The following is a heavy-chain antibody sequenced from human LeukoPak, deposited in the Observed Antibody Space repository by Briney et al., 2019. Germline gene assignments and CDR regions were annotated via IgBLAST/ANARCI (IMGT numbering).Heavy chain of an antibody. V-gene: IGHV3-23*01. J-gene: IGHJ6*02. Sequence: GGSLRLSCAASGFTFSSYAMSWVRQAPGKGLEWVSAISGSGGSTYYADSVKGRFTISRDNSKNTLYLQMNSLRAEDTAVYYCAKRAPMVRGRTDYQYGMDVWGQGTTVTVSS. CDR2: ISGSGGST. CDR1: GFTFSSYA. CDR3: AKRAPMVRGRTDYQYGMDV. D-gene: IGHD3-10*01.